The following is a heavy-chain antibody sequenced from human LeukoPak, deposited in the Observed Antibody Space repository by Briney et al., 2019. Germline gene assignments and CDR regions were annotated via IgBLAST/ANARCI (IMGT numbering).Heavy chain of an antibody. Sequence: GASVKVSCKASGYILGDYYLHWVREAPGKGLQWMGRVDPEDNKTLYTKNFQGRVTIIADTSIDTAYMELNSLRSEDTAMYYCARANKWGMVKYMDVWGSGTTVTVSS. V-gene: IGHV1-69-2*01. CDR2: VDPEDNKT. CDR3: ARANKWGMVKYMDV. J-gene: IGHJ6*04. D-gene: IGHD7-27*01. CDR1: GYILGDYY.